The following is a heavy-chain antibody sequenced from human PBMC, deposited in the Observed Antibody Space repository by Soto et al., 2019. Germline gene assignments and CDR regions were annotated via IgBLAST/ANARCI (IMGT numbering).Heavy chain of an antibody. Sequence: SETLSLTCTVSGGSISSSSYYWGWIRQPPGKGLEWIGSIYYSGSTYYNPSPKSRVTISVDTSKNQFSLKLSSVTAADTAVYYCARERFGELLPFDYWGQGTLVTVS. CDR2: IYYSGST. V-gene: IGHV4-39*02. CDR3: ARERFGELLPFDY. J-gene: IGHJ4*02. CDR1: GGSISSSSYY. D-gene: IGHD3-10*01.